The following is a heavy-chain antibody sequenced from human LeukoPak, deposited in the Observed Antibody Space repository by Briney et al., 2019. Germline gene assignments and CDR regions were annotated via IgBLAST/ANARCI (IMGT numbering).Heavy chain of an antibody. CDR2: IYYSGST. V-gene: IGHV4-59*01. CDR3: ARLTIFGVVIHAFDI. J-gene: IGHJ3*02. D-gene: IGHD3-3*01. CDR1: GGSISSYY. Sequence: SETPSLTCTVSGGSISSYYWSWIRQPPGKGLEWIGYIYYSGSTNYNPSLKSRVTISVDTSKNQFSLKLSSVTAADTAVYYCARLTIFGVVIHAFDIWGQGTMVTVSS.